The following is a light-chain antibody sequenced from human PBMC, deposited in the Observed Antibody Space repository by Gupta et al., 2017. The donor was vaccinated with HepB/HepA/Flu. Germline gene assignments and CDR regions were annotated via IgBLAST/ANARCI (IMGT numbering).Light chain of an antibody. CDR2: SNN. CDR3: AAWDDNLNGYV. Sequence: QSVLTQPPSASGTPGQRVTISCSGSSSNIGSNTVNWYQQLPGTAPKLLMYSNNQRPSGVPDRFSGSKPGTSASLAISGLQSEDEADYYCAAWDDNLNGYVFGTGTKVTVL. J-gene: IGLJ1*01. CDR1: SSNIGSNT. V-gene: IGLV1-44*01.